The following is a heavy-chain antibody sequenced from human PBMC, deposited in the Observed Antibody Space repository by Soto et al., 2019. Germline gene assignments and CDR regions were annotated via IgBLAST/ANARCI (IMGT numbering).Heavy chain of an antibody. V-gene: IGHV3-30-3*01. J-gene: IGHJ4*02. CDR3: AREEDYGDFDY. D-gene: IGHD4-17*01. Sequence: QVQLVESGGGVVQPGRSLRVSCAASGVTFSSYAMHWVRQAPGKGLEWVAVISYDGSNKYYADSVKGRFTISRDNSKNTLYLQMNSLRAEDTAVYYCAREEDYGDFDYWGQGTLVTVSS. CDR1: GVTFSSYA. CDR2: ISYDGSNK.